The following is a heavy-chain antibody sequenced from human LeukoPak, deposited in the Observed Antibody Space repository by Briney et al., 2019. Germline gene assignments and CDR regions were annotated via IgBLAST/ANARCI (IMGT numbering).Heavy chain of an antibody. V-gene: IGHV1-2*07. CDR3: VRGAVIPHFDY. CDR2: VYPATGGT. CDR1: GYTFTSYN. Sequence: SVKVSCKASGYTFTSYNMHWVRQAPGQGLEWMGWVYPATGGTNYAHNFQGRVTMTTDTSITTAYMELRGLTSDDTAVYFCVRGAVIPHFDYWGQGTLVTVSP. J-gene: IGHJ4*02. D-gene: IGHD2-21*01.